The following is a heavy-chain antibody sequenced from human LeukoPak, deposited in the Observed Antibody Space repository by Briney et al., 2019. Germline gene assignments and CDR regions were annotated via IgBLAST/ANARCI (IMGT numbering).Heavy chain of an antibody. CDR3: ARGGVTAIRSDAFDI. V-gene: IGHV3-21*01. Sequence: PGGSLRLSCAASGLSFSTYDMNWVRQAPGKGLEWVSSLTTDSEYIYYANSVKGRFTVSRDNAKNSLFLEMNSLRAEDTAVYYCARGGVTAIRSDAFDIWGQRTMVTVSS. CDR2: LTTDSEYI. J-gene: IGHJ3*02. CDR1: GLSFSTYD. D-gene: IGHD2-21*02.